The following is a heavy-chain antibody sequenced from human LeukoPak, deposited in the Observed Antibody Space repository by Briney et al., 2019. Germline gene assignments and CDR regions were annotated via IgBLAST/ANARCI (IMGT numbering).Heavy chain of an antibody. V-gene: IGHV4-4*02. CDR3: ARVGTVTTTGFDY. CDR1: GFTFSSYG. J-gene: IGHJ4*02. CDR2: IYHSESA. D-gene: IGHD4-17*01. Sequence: GSLRLSCAASGFTFSSYGMHWVRQPPGKGLEWIGEIYHSESANYNPSLQSRVTISVDKSKNHFSLKVSSVTAADTAVYYCARVGTVTTTGFDYWGQGTLVTVSS.